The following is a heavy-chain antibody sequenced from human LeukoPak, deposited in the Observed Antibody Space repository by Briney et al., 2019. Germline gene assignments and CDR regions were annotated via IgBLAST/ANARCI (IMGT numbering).Heavy chain of an antibody. CDR2: ISGSGGST. V-gene: IGHV3-23*01. CDR3: AKILGIAAAGVFDY. Sequence: GGSMRLSCAASGLTFSSYAMSWVRQAPGKGLEWVSAISGSGGSTYYADSVKGRFTISRDNSKNTLYLQMNSLRAGDTAVYYCAKILGIAAAGVFDYWGQGALVTVSS. CDR1: GLTFSSYA. J-gene: IGHJ4*02. D-gene: IGHD6-13*01.